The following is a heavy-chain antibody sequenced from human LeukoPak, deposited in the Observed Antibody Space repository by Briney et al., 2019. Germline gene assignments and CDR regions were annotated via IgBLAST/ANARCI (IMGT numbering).Heavy chain of an antibody. CDR2: IFNRGST. CDR1: GAAISSGDYY. Sequence: SETLSLTCSVSGAAISSGDYYWAWIRQPPGKGLEWIGSIFNRGSTYYNPSLKSQVTMSVDTSKNQFSLDLSSATAADTAVYFCAKNMTTVGVSSRSDAFDIWGQGTMVTVSS. CDR3: AKNMTTVGVSSRSDAFDI. J-gene: IGHJ3*02. D-gene: IGHD4-17*01. V-gene: IGHV4-39*01.